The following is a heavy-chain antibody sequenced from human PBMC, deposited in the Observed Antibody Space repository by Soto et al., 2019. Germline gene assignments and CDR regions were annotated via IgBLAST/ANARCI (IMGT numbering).Heavy chain of an antibody. CDR3: ARGGSGYVWFNEF. Sequence: SVKVSCKASGGLFSSYAISWVRQAPGQGLEWMGGIIPVFSTAYYAQKFQGRVTITADESTNTAYMELSSLRSEDTAMYYCARGGSGYVWFNEFWGQGSLVTVSS. J-gene: IGHJ4*02. V-gene: IGHV1-69*13. CDR2: IIPVFSTA. CDR1: GGLFSSYA. D-gene: IGHD3-22*01.